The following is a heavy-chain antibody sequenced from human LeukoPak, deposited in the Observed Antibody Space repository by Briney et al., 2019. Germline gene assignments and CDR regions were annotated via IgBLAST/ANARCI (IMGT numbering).Heavy chain of an antibody. D-gene: IGHD5-12*01. CDR3: ARSRSTRVWWLRSGFDY. Sequence: PSETLSLTCTVSGGSISSSSYYWGWIRQPPGKGLEWIGNIYYSGSTYYNPSLKSRVTISVDTSKNQFSLKLSSVTAADTAVYYCARSRSTRVWWLRSGFDYWGQGTLVTVSS. J-gene: IGHJ4*02. CDR2: IYYSGST. V-gene: IGHV4-39*07. CDR1: GGSISSSSYY.